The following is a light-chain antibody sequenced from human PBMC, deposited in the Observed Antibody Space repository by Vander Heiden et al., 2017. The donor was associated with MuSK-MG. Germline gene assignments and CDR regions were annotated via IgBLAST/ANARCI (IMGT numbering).Light chain of an antibody. CDR1: QSISNY. CDR3: QQSDSTPFT. CDR2: AAS. J-gene: IGKJ4*01. Sequence: DIQMTKSASSLSASVGDRVTITCRASQSISNYLNWYQQKPGKAPNLLIYAASSLQGGVPSRFSGSGSGTDFTLTISRLQPEDFATFYCQQSDSTPFTFGGGTKVEIK. V-gene: IGKV1-39*01.